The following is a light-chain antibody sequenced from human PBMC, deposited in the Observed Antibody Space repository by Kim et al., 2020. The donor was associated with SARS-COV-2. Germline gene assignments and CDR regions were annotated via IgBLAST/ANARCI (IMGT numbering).Light chain of an antibody. Sequence: IQVTQSPSSLSASLGDRVTITCRASQYISIYLSWYQQKPGKAPKLLIYAASNLQGGVPSRFSGSGSGTDFTLTITSLQSEDFATYYCQQSYTAPTFGQGTKVDIK. CDR2: AAS. CDR1: QYISIY. J-gene: IGKJ1*01. CDR3: QQSYTAPT. V-gene: IGKV1-39*01.